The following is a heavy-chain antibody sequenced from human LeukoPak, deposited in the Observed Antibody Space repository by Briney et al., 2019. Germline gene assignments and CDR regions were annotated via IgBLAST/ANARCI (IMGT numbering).Heavy chain of an antibody. CDR1: GLTLDTYA. CDR3: ATRGNYYGYFDS. V-gene: IGHV3-23*01. CDR2: ISGNGGST. J-gene: IGHJ5*01. Sequence: GGSLRLSCATSGLTLDTYAMTWVRQAPGKGLQWVSTISGNGGSTYYAGSVKGRFAISKDISKSTLYLAMNSLTGEDTAIYFCATRGNYYGYFDSLGQGTLVTVSS. D-gene: IGHD5-18*01.